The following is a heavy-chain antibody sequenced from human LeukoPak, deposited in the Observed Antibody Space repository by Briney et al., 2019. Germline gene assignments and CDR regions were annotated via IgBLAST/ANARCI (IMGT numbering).Heavy chain of an antibody. CDR1: GFTFCDYN. J-gene: IGHJ2*01. CDR2: VCNSGSTI. D-gene: IGHD2-21*02. Sequence: GSLRFSSAAYGFTFCDYNRSRLPPGQGNGLVWGSNVCNSGSTIYYADSVKGRFTISRDNAKNSLYLQMNSLRAEDTAVYYCARDGAACGGDCYLSYFDLWCRGTLVTVSS. CDR3: ARDGAACGGDCYLSYFDL. V-gene: IGHV3-11*01.